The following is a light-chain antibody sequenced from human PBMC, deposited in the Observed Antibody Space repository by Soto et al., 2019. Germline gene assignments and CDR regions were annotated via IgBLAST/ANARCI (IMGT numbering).Light chain of an antibody. V-gene: IGLV1-47*02. Sequence: QSVLTQPPSASGTPGQRVTISCSGSSSNIGSNTVNWYQQFPGTAPKLLISSDNQRPSGVPGRFSGSKSGASASLAISGLRSEDEADYFCAAWDGSLSGRFVFGTGTKLTVL. CDR3: AAWDGSLSGRFV. CDR2: SDN. J-gene: IGLJ1*01. CDR1: SSNIGSNT.